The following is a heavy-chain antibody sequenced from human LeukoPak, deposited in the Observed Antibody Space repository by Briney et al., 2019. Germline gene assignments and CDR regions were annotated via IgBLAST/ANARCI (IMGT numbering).Heavy chain of an antibody. CDR1: AFTFSSYA. V-gene: IGHV3-30*18. CDR2: ISFDGSNK. D-gene: IGHD3-10*01. Sequence: PGGSLRLSCAASAFTFSSYALHWVRQAPGKGLEWVAVISFDGSNKYYADSVKGRFTISRDNSKNTLYLQMNSLRAGDTAVYYCAKDRRLYDYGSGSYFDYWGQGTLVTVSS. CDR3: AKDRRLYDYGSGSYFDY. J-gene: IGHJ4*02.